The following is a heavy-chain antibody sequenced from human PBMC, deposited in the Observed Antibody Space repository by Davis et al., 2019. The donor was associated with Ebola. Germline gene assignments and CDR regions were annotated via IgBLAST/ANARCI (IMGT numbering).Heavy chain of an antibody. J-gene: IGHJ4*02. CDR3: ARDPYGSGSDDY. CDR2: ISYDGSNK. CDR1: GFTFSSYA. V-gene: IGHV3-30-3*01. Sequence: GESLKISCAASGFTFSSYAMHWVRQAPGTGLEWVAVISYDGSNKYYADSVKGRFTISRDNSKNTLYLQMNSLRAEDTAVYYCARDPYGSGSDDYWGQGTLVTVSS. D-gene: IGHD3-10*01.